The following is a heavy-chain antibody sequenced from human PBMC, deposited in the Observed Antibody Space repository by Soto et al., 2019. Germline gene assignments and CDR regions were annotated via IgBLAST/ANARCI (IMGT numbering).Heavy chain of an antibody. CDR1: GYTFTSYY. CDR3: ARDRVGYDYGGGDYYYGMDV. J-gene: IGHJ6*02. D-gene: IGHD5-12*01. CDR2: INPSGGST. V-gene: IGHV1-46*01. Sequence: ASVKVSCKASGYTFTSYYMHWVRQAPGQGLEWMGIINPSGGSTSYAQKFQGRVTMTRDTSTSTVYMELSSLRSEDTAVYYCARDRVGYDYGGGDYYYGMDVWGQGTTVTVSS.